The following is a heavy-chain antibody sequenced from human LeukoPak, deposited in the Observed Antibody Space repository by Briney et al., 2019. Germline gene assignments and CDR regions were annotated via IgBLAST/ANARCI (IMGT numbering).Heavy chain of an antibody. J-gene: IGHJ3*01. D-gene: IGHD4-23*01. Sequence: GASVKRSCKASGFNFTSSAVQWVRQARGQRLEWIGWIVGGSGNTNYAQKFQERVTITRDMSTSTVYMELSSLRSEDTAVYYCAAEGRPTVVTFRKGAVDLWGQGTMVTVSS. CDR2: IVGGSGNT. CDR3: AAEGRPTVVTFRKGAVDL. CDR1: GFNFTSSA. V-gene: IGHV1-58*01.